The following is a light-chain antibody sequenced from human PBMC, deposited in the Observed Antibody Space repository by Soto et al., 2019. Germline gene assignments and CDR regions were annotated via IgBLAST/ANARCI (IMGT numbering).Light chain of an antibody. V-gene: IGLV1-47*01. Sequence: QSVLTQPPSASGTPGQRVTISCSGSSSNIGTTNYVYWYQQLPGTAPKLLIYKNNNRPSGVPDRFSGSRSATSASLAISGPRSEDEADYYCAVWDDRLSGPVFGGGTKLTVL. CDR2: KNN. CDR3: AVWDDRLSGPV. CDR1: SSNIGTTNY. J-gene: IGLJ2*01.